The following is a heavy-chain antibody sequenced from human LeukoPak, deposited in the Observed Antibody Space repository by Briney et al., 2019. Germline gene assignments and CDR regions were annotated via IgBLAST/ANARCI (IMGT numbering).Heavy chain of an antibody. V-gene: IGHV3-23*01. D-gene: IGHD3-3*01. CDR1: GFTFSSYA. J-gene: IGHJ4*02. CDR2: ISGSGGST. CDR3: AKARGEWLLLLDY. Sequence: GGSLRLSCAASGFTFSSYAMSWVRQAPGKGLEWVSAISGSGGSTYYADSVKGRFTVSRDNSKNTLYLQMNSLRAEDTAVYYCAKARGEWLLLLDYWGQGTLVTVSS.